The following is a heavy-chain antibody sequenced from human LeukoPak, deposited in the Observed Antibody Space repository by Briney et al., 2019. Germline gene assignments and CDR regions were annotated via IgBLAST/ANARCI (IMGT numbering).Heavy chain of an antibody. CDR2: ISGSCGST. J-gene: IGHJ6*03. CDR1: GFTFSSYA. D-gene: IGHD5-18*01. Sequence: PGGSLRLSCAASGFTFSSYAMSGVRQAPGKGLEWVSAISGSCGSTYYADSVKGRFTISRDNSKNTLYLQMNSLRAEDTAVYYCAKRGTAMVQSYYYYXXXVWGXXTTXTVSS. V-gene: IGHV3-23*01. CDR3: AKRGTAMVQSYYYYXXXV.